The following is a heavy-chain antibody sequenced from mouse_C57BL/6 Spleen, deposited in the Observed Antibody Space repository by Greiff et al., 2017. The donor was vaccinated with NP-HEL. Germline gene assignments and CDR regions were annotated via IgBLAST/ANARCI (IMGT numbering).Heavy chain of an antibody. CDR1: GYSFTGYF. V-gene: IGHV1-20*01. CDR2: INPYNGDT. J-gene: IGHJ2*01. Sequence: VQLQQSGPELVKPGDSVKISCKASGYSFTGYFMNWVMQSHGKSLEWIGRINPYNGDTFYNQKFKGKATLTVDKSSSTAHMELRSLTSEDSAVYYCARLRSNYNFDYWGQGTTLTVSS. CDR3: ARLRSNYNFDY. D-gene: IGHD2-5*01.